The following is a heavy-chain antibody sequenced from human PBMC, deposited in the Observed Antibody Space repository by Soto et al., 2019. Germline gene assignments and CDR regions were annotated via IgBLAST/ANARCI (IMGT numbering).Heavy chain of an antibody. CDR1: GGSISSSGYY. V-gene: IGHV4-39*01. CDR2: IYYSGST. Sequence: SDTLSLTCSVSGGSISSSGYYCAWIRRPPGKGLEWIGSIYYSGSTYYNPSLSSRVTISVETSKNQFSLQLRSVTAADTAVYYCARPHGSSWLVFDSWGQETLVTVSS. J-gene: IGHJ4*02. D-gene: IGHD6-13*01. CDR3: ARPHGSSWLVFDS.